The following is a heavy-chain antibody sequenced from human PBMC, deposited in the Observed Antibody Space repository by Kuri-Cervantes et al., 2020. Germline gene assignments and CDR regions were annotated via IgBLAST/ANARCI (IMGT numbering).Heavy chain of an antibody. CDR1: GYTFTGYY. V-gene: IGHV1-69*06. CDR3: ARVGAGGVGYSYGPGNYYYYMDV. D-gene: IGHD5-18*01. CDR2: IIPIFGTA. J-gene: IGHJ6*03. Sequence: SVKVSCKASGYTFTGYYMHWVRQAPGQGLEWMGGIIPIFGTASYAQKFQGRVTITADKSTSTAYMELSSLRSEDTAVYYCARVGAGGVGYSYGPGNYYYYMDVWGRGTTVTVSS.